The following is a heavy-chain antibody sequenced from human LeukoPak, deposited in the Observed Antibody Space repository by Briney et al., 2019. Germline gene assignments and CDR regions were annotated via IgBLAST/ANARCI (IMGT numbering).Heavy chain of an antibody. CDR3: AKVSVAVPIADAIPDYFDF. CDR2: INPNSGGT. Sequence: GASVKVSCKASGYTFTGYYMHWVRQAPGQGLEWMGWINPNSGGTNYAQKFQGRVTMTRDTSISTAYMELSMLKSDDTAVYYCAKVSVAVPIADAIPDYFDFWGQGTLVTVSS. D-gene: IGHD2-21*01. J-gene: IGHJ4*02. CDR1: GYTFTGYY. V-gene: IGHV1-2*02.